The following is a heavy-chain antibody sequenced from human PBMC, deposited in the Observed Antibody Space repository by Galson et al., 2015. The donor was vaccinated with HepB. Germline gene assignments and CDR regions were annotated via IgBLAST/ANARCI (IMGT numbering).Heavy chain of an antibody. CDR2: ISGSGVTT. CDR1: GFTFSSYA. Sequence: SLRLSCAASGFTFSSYAMNWVRQAPGKGLEWVSAISGSGVTTYYADSVKGRFTISRDNSKNTLYLQMNSLRAEDTAVYYCAKGSGNYFSPFDYWGQGTLVTVSS. V-gene: IGHV3-23*01. J-gene: IGHJ4*02. CDR3: AKGSGNYFSPFDY. D-gene: IGHD1-26*01.